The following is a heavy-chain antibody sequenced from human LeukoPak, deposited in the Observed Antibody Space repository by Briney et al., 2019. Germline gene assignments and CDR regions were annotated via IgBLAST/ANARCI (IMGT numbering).Heavy chain of an antibody. CDR2: IIPIFGTA. CDR1: GGTFSSYA. D-gene: IGHD5-24*01. Sequence: GSPVKVSCKASGGTFSSYAISWVRQAPGQGLEWMGGIIPIFGTANYAQKFQGRVTITADESTSTAYMELSSLRSEDTAVYYCARDRGRDGYTFIDYWGQGTLVTVSS. J-gene: IGHJ4*02. V-gene: IGHV1-69*01. CDR3: ARDRGRDGYTFIDY.